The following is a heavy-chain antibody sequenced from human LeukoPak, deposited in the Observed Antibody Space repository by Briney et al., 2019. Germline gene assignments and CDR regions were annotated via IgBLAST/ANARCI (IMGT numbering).Heavy chain of an antibody. V-gene: IGHV3-23*01. Sequence: PGGSLTLSCAASGFTFSSYAMSWVRQAPGKGLEWVSGISGSGGSTDYADSVKGRFTISRDNSKNTLYLQMNSLRAEDTAVYYCAKSGPYGDFLFDYWGQGTLVTVSS. CDR1: GFTFSSYA. CDR2: ISGSGGST. D-gene: IGHD4-17*01. J-gene: IGHJ4*02. CDR3: AKSGPYGDFLFDY.